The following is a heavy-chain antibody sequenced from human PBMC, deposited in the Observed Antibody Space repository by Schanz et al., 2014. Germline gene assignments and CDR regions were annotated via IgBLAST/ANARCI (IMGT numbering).Heavy chain of an antibody. CDR3: ARQPGRITVSGVVSNWFDP. CDR1: GFTFSASA. D-gene: IGHD3-3*01. Sequence: EVQLVESGGGLVQPGGSLKLSCAASGFTFSASAMHWVRQAPGKGLEWVSGIGGSGDSTHYADSVKGRFSISRDNGETSVYLQINSLRGEDTAVYYCARQPGRITVSGVVSNWFDPWGQGTLVTVSS. CDR2: IGGSGDST. V-gene: IGHV3-23*04. J-gene: IGHJ5*02.